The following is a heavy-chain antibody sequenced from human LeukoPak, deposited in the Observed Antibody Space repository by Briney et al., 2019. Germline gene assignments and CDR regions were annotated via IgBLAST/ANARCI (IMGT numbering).Heavy chain of an antibody. CDR2: ISYDGSNK. V-gene: IGHV3-30*04. D-gene: IGHD4-17*01. CDR3: ATLVPATTVTTWTDY. J-gene: IGHJ4*02. Sequence: GGSLRLSCAASGFTFSSYAMHWVRQAPGKGLEWVAVISYDGSNKYYADSVKGRFTISGDNSKNTLYLQMNSLRAEDTAVYYCATLVPATTVTTWTDYWGQGTLVTVSS. CDR1: GFTFSSYA.